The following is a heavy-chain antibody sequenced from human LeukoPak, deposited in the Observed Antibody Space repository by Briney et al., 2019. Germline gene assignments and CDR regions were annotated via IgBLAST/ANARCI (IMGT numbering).Heavy chain of an antibody. Sequence: ASVKVSCRASGYTFTRYGISGVPQAPGQGLECMGWLSAYNGNTNYAQKLQGRVTMTTDKSTSTAYMELRSLRSDDTAVEYCATMVFERWSGIGDDDYYFWGQGTLVTVSS. CDR1: GYTFTRYG. V-gene: IGHV1-18*01. J-gene: IGHJ3*01. D-gene: IGHD3-3*01. CDR2: LSAYNGNT. CDR3: ATMVFERWSGIGDDDYYF.